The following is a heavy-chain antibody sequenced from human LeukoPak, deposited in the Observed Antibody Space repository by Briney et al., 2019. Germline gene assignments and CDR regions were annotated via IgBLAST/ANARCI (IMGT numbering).Heavy chain of an antibody. CDR3: AKTKPYGTTWYGGID. Sequence: PGGSLRLSCVASGFTFSSYAMSWVRQAPGKGLEWVSAIRESGGSTHYADSVKGRFTISRDNFKNTLYLQMNSLRAEDTAVYYCAKTKPYGTTWYGGIDWGQGALVTVSS. CDR2: IRESGGST. J-gene: IGHJ4*02. CDR1: GFTFSSYA. D-gene: IGHD6-13*01. V-gene: IGHV3-23*01.